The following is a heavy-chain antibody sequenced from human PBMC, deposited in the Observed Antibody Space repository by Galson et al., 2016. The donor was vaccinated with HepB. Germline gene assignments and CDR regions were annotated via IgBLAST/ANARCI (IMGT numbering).Heavy chain of an antibody. Sequence: SETLSLTCTFSGGSISTYSWSWIRQSPGKGLEWIGEIYYSGSTNYNPSLKSRVIISLDTSKKEFSLNLNSVTAADTAVYYCARGAPNFDYWGQGSLVTVSS. J-gene: IGHJ4*02. CDR1: GGSISTYS. CDR3: ARGAPNFDY. CDR2: IYYSGST. V-gene: IGHV4-59*01.